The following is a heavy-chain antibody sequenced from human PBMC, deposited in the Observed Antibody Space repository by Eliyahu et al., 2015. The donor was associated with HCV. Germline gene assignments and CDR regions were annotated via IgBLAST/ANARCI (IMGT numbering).Heavy chain of an antibody. J-gene: IGHJ4*02. CDR1: GGTFSSYA. Sequence: EVKKPGSSVKVSCKASGGTFSSYAISRVRQAPGQGLEWMGGIIPIFGTANYAQKFQGRVTITADESTSTAYMELSSLRSEDTTVYYCARSGYYDSSGYYPKLLDYWGQGTLVTVSS. V-gene: IGHV1-69*01. CDR3: ARSGYYDSSGYYPKLLDY. D-gene: IGHD3-22*01. CDR2: IIPIFGTA.